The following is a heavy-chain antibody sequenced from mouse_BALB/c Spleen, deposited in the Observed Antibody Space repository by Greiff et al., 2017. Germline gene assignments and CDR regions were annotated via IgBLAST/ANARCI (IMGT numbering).Heavy chain of an antibody. CDR1: GYSITSDYA. D-gene: IGHD2-3*01. V-gene: IGHV3-2*02. J-gene: IGHJ4*01. CDR3: ASYDGYPLYAMDY. CDR2: ISYSGST. Sequence: EVMLVESGPGLVKPSQSLSLTCTVTGYSITSDYAWNWIRQFPGNKLEWMGYISYSGSTSYNPSLKSRISITRDTSKNQFFLQLNSVTTEDTATYYCASYDGYPLYAMDYWGQGTSVTVSS.